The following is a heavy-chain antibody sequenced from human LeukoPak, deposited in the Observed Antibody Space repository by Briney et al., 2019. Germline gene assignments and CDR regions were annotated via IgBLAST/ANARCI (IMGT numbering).Heavy chain of an antibody. CDR3: ARVCSSTSCYEDNYYYYYMDV. J-gene: IGHJ6*03. CDR1: GYTFTSYY. CDR2: INPSGGST. V-gene: IGHV1-46*01. Sequence: ASVKVSCKASGYTFTSYYMHWVRQAPGQGLEWMGIINPSGGSTNYAQKFQGRVTITADKSTSTAYMELSSLRSEDTAVYYCARVCSSTSCYEDNYYYYYMDVWGKGTTVTVSS. D-gene: IGHD2-2*01.